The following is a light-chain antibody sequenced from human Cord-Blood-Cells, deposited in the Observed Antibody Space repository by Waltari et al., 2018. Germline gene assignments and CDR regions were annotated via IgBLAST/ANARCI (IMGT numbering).Light chain of an antibody. J-gene: IGLJ3*02. CDR1: SSDVGGYNY. CDR2: DVS. CDR3: SSYTSSSTWV. V-gene: IGLV2-14*01. Sequence: QSALTQPASVSGSPGQSITISCTGTSSDVGGYNYVSRYQQHPVTAPNLMIYDVSKRTSGVSNRVSGYKSGNTASLTMSVRQAEKEADYYCSSYTSSSTWVFGGGTKLTVL.